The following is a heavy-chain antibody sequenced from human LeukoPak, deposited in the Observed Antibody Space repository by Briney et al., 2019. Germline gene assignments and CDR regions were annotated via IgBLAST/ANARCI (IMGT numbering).Heavy chain of an antibody. CDR2: IYTSGST. CDR1: GGSINSGNYY. Sequence: SETLSLTCTVSGGSINSGNYYWSWIRQPAGKGLEWIGRIYTSGSTNYNPSLKSRVTISFDTSKNQFSLKLSSVTAADTAVYYCARIPRRGSYLSWNIWGQGTMVTVSS. D-gene: IGHD3-16*02. J-gene: IGHJ3*02. V-gene: IGHV4-61*02. CDR3: ARIPRRGSYLSWNI.